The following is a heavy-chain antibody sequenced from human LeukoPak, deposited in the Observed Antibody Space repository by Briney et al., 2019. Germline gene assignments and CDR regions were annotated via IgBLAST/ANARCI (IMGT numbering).Heavy chain of an antibody. CDR2: ISNSGSST. V-gene: IGHV3-11*05. Sequence: GGSLRLSCAASRFTFSDYYMVWIRQAPGKGLEWVSYISNSGSSTKYADSVKGRFTISRDNAKNSLSLQMNSVRPEDTAVYYCARADRTSWFDYWGQGTLSPSPQ. D-gene: IGHD2-2*01. CDR1: RFTFSDYY. J-gene: IGHJ4*02. CDR3: ARADRTSWFDY.